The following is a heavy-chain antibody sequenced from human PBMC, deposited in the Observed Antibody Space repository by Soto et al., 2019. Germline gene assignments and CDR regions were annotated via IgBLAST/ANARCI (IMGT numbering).Heavy chain of an antibody. J-gene: IGHJ3*02. CDR3: ARHTNMITMVRPTRHVKIHDAFDI. CDR2: ISAYNGNN. Sequence: QVQLVQSGAEVKKPGASVKVSCKASGYTFTSYGISWVRQAPGQGLEWMGWISAYNGNNNYAQKLQGRVTMTTDTSTDTAYMELRSLRSDDTAVYYCARHTNMITMVRPTRHVKIHDAFDIWGQGTMVTVSS. V-gene: IGHV1-18*01. D-gene: IGHD3-10*01. CDR1: GYTFTSYG.